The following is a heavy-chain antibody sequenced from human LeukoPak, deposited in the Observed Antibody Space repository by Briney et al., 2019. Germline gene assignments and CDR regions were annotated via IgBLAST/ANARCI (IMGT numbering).Heavy chain of an antibody. D-gene: IGHD5-12*01. V-gene: IGHV3-9*01. CDR2: ISWNSGSI. Sequence: PGRSLRLSCAASGFTFDDYAMHWVRQAPGKSLEWVSGISWNSGSIGYADSVKGRFTISRDNAKNSLYLQMNSLRGEDTALYYCAKAGGATMTYIDYWGQGTLVTVSS. J-gene: IGHJ4*02. CDR3: AKAGGATMTYIDY. CDR1: GFTFDDYA.